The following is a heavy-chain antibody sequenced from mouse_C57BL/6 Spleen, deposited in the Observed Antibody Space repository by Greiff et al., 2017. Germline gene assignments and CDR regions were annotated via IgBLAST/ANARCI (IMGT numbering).Heavy chain of an antibody. D-gene: IGHD1-1*01. J-gene: IGHJ4*01. CDR1: GFTFSDYY. CDR2: INYDGSST. V-gene: IGHV5-16*01. Sequence: EVQRVESEGGLVQPGSSMKLSCTASGFTFSDYYMAWVRQVPEKGLEWVANINYDGSSTYYLDSLKSRFIISRDNAKNILYLQMSSLESEDTATYYCARSYGSSSMDYWGQGTSVTVSS. CDR3: ARSYGSSSMDY.